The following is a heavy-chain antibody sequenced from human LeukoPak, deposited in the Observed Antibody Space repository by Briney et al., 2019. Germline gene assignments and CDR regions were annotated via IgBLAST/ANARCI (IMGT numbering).Heavy chain of an antibody. CDR2: INAGNGNT. V-gene: IGHV1-3*01. J-gene: IGHJ4*02. Sequence: GASVKVSCKASGGTFSSYAISWVRQAPGQGLEWMGWINAGNGNTKYSQKFQGRVTITRDTSASTAYMELSSLRSEDTAVYYCARVLSSSHFDYWGQGTLVTVSS. D-gene: IGHD6-13*01. CDR1: GGTFSSYA. CDR3: ARVLSSSHFDY.